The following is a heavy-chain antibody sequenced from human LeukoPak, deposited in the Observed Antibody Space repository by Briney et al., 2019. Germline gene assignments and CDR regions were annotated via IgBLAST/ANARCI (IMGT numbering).Heavy chain of an antibody. CDR2: MSTDA. Sequence: GGSLRLSFAASGFTFSYYWMHWVRQAPGKGLVWVSGMSTDASYADSVKGRFTISRDNARNTLYLQMNSLRAEDTAVYYCARTGEHGDGFDIWGQGTMVTVSS. D-gene: IGHD7-27*01. V-gene: IGHV3-74*01. J-gene: IGHJ3*02. CDR1: GFTFSYYW. CDR3: ARTGEHGDGFDI.